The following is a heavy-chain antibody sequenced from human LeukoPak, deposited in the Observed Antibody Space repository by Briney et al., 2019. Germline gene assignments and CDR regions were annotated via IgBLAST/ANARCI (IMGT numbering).Heavy chain of an antibody. J-gene: IGHJ2*01. CDR1: GYIFTDYY. V-gene: IGHV5-51*01. CDR2: IYPGDSDT. CDR3: ARPGLRYFDL. Sequence: KVSCKASGYIFTDYYMHWVRQAPGQGLEWMGIIYPGDSDTRYSPSFQGQVAISADKSISTAYLQWGRLKASDTAKYYCARPGLRYFDLWGRGTLVTVFS.